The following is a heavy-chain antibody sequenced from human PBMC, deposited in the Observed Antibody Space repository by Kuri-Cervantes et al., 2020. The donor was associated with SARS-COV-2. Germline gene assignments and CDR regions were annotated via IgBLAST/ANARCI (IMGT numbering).Heavy chain of an antibody. Sequence: ETLSLTCAASGFTFSSYAMSWVRQAPGKGLEWVSSISSSSSYIYYADSVKGRFTISRDNAKNSLYLQMNSLRAEDTAVYYCARDPLYVDTAMVTFLESDYWGQGTLVTVSS. D-gene: IGHD5-18*01. CDR1: GFTFSSYA. CDR2: ISSSSSYI. V-gene: IGHV3-21*01. CDR3: ARDPLYVDTAMVTFLESDY. J-gene: IGHJ4*02.